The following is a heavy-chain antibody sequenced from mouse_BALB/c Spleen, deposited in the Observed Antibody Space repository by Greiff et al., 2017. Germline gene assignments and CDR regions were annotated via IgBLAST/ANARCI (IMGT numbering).Heavy chain of an antibody. CDR1: GFTFSSFG. CDR3: ASLGRGAY. CDR2: ISSGSSTI. J-gene: IGHJ3*01. V-gene: IGHV5-17*02. D-gene: IGHD4-1*01. Sequence: EVNVVESGGGLVQPGGSRKLSCAASGFTFSSFGMHWVRQAPEKGLEWVAYISSGSSTIYYADTVKGRFTISRDNPKNTLFLQMTSLRSEDTAMYYCASLGRGAYWGQGTLVTVSA.